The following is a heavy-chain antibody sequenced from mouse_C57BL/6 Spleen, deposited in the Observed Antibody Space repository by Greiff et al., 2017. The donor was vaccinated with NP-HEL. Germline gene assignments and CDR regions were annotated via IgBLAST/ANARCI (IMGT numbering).Heavy chain of an antibody. CDR3: TLYYDYDNYYAMDY. J-gene: IGHJ4*01. Sequence: PVQQSGAELVRPGASVTLSCKASGYTFTDYEMHWVKQTPVHGLEWIGAIDPETGGTAYNQKFKGKAILTADKSSSTAYMELRSLTSEDSAVYYCTLYYDYDNYYAMDYWGQGTSVTVSS. V-gene: IGHV1-15*01. CDR2: IDPETGGT. CDR1: GYTFTDYE. D-gene: IGHD2-4*01.